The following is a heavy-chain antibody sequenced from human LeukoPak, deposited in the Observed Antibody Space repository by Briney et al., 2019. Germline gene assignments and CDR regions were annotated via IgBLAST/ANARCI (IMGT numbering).Heavy chain of an antibody. V-gene: IGHV3-23*01. CDR3: AKDRYSNYGNWFDP. D-gene: IGHD4-11*01. CDR1: GFTFSIYA. CDR2: TSSGGELT. Sequence: GGSLRLSCAASGFTFSIYAMSWVRQGTGKGLEWVSSTSSGGELTFYADSVKGRFTISRDNSKNTLYLQMNSLRAEDTAVYYCAKDRYSNYGNWFDPWGQGTLVTVFS. J-gene: IGHJ5*02.